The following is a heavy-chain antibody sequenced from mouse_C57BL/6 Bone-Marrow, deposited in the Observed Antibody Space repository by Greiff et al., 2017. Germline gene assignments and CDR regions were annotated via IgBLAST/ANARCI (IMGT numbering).Heavy chain of an antibody. CDR2: IYPVSGST. J-gene: IGHJ1*03. V-gene: IGHV1-55*01. CDR1: GYTFTSYW. D-gene: IGHD2-3*01. Sequence: QVQLQQPGAELVKPGASVKMSCKASGYTFTSYWITWVKQRPGQGLEWIGDIYPVSGSTNYNEKFKSKATLTVDTSSSTAYMQLSSLTSEDSAVYYCAREIYDGYYVGWCFDVWGTGTTVTVSS. CDR3: AREIYDGYYVGWCFDV.